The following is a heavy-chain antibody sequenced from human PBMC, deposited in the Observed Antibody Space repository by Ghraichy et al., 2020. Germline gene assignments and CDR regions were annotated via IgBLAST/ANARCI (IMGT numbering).Heavy chain of an antibody. CDR3: ARDSSGYYYRGFDY. CDR2: INHSGST. CDR1: GGSFSGYY. J-gene: IGHJ4*02. D-gene: IGHD3-22*01. Sequence: ESLNISCAVYGGSFSGYYWSWIRQPPGKGLEWIGEINHSGSTNYNPSLKSRVTISVDTSKNQFSLKLSSVTAADTAVYYCARDSSGYYYRGFDYWGQGTLVTVSS. V-gene: IGHV4-34*01.